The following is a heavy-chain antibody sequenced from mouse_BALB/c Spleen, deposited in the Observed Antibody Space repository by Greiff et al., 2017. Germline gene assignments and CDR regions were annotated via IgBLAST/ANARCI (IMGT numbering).Heavy chain of an antibody. CDR2: INPSSGYT. V-gene: IGHV1-4*02. CDR1: GYTFTSYT. D-gene: IGHD2-14*01. J-gene: IGHJ2*01. CDR3: AREGTYYRYGLGY. Sequence: QVQLKESAAELARPGASVKMSCKASGYTFTSYTMHWVKQRPGQGLEWIGYINPSSGYTEYNQKFKDKTTLTADKSSSTAYMQLSSLTSEDSAVYYCAREGTYYRYGLGYWGQGTTLTVSS.